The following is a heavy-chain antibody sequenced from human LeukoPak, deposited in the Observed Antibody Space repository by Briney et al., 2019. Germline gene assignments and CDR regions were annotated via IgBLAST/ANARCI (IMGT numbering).Heavy chain of an antibody. J-gene: IGHJ6*02. CDR3: ARDRSTSRYYHGMDV. Sequence: GGSLRLSCAASDSTFSSFSMRWVRQAPGKGLFWVAAISSRSAHIYYADSVKGRFNISRDNAKKSLYLEMNNLRADDTAVYYCARDRSTSRYYHGMDVWGPGTTVIVSS. CDR2: ISSRSAHI. D-gene: IGHD2-2*01. CDR1: DSTFSSFS. V-gene: IGHV3-21*01.